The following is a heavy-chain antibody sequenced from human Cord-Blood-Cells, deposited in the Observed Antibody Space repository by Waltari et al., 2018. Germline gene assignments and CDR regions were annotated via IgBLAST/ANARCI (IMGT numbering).Heavy chain of an antibody. V-gene: IGHV4-39*01. D-gene: IGHD1-26*01. CDR3: ADGDSGSFDY. J-gene: IGHJ4*02. CDR2: IYYSGST. Sequence: QLQLQASGPGLVKPSETLSLTCPVSVGSIRRSSSYCAWIRQPPGKGLEWIGRIYYSGSTYYNPSLKSRVTISVDTSKNQFSLKLSSVTAADTAVYYCADGDSGSFDYWGQGTLVTVSS. CDR1: VGSIRRSSSY.